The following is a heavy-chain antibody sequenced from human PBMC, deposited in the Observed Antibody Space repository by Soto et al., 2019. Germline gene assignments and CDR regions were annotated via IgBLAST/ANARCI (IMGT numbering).Heavy chain of an antibody. J-gene: IGHJ6*02. CDR1: GFTFSSFA. CDR3: AKDSITFFYGVDV. D-gene: IGHD3-10*01. V-gene: IGHV3-23*01. Sequence: EVQLLESGGGLVQPGGSLRLSCAASGFTFSSFAMNWVRQAPGKGLEWVSTISDSAGSTHYADSVKDRFTISRDNSKNILYLQMISLRAEDTAVYYCAKDSITFFYGVDVWGQGTTVTVSS. CDR2: ISDSAGST.